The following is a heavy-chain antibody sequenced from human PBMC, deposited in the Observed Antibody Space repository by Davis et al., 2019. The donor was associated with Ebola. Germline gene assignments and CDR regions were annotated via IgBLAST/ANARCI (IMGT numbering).Heavy chain of an antibody. CDR3: ARRLAVAGADWYFDL. Sequence: MPSETLSLTCPVSAGSLRSSTYYWGWIRQSPGKGLEWTGTIYYGGSTCYNPSLKSRVTISEDTSKNQFPLKLSSVTAAETVVDYCARRLAVAGADWYFDLWGRGTLVTVSS. D-gene: IGHD6-19*01. CDR1: AGSLRSSTYY. CDR2: IYYGGST. V-gene: IGHV4-39*01. J-gene: IGHJ2*01.